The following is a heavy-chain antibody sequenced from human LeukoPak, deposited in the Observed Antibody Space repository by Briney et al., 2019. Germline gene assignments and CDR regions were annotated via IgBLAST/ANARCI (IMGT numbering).Heavy chain of an antibody. V-gene: IGHV5-51*01. J-gene: IGHJ5*02. CDR3: ARRNYYDSSGSKFDP. CDR2: IYPGDSDT. Sequence: GESLKIYCKVSGHSVYNYWIGWVRQMPGKGLEWTGIIYPGDSDTRYSPSFQGQVTISADKSITTAYLQWSSLKASDTAIYYCARRNYYDSSGSKFDPWGQGTLVTVSS. CDR1: GHSVYNYW. D-gene: IGHD3-22*01.